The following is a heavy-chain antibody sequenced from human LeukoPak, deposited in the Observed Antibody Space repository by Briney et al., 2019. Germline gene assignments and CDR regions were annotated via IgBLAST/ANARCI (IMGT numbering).Heavy chain of an antibody. D-gene: IGHD3-10*01. Sequence: ASVKVSCTASGYTFTSYGISWVRQAPGQGLEWMGWISAYNGNTNYAQKLQGRVTMTTDTSTSTAYMELRSLRSDDTAVYYCARERTMVRGVISGLEDYWGQGTLVTVSS. V-gene: IGHV1-18*01. J-gene: IGHJ4*02. CDR3: ARERTMVRGVISGLEDY. CDR1: GYTFTSYG. CDR2: ISAYNGNT.